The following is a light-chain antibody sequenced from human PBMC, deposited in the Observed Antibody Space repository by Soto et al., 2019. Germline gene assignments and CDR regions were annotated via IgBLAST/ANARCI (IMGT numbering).Light chain of an antibody. V-gene: IGLV2-14*03. J-gene: IGLJ1*01. Sequence: QSALTQPASVSGSPGQSITISCTGSSSDVGGYDYVSWYQQHPGKAPKLLIYEVTIRPSRVSNRFSGSKSGNTASLTISGLQAEDEADYYCSSYTRSSTPYVYGTGTKLTVL. CDR3: SSYTRSSTPYV. CDR1: SSDVGGYDY. CDR2: EVT.